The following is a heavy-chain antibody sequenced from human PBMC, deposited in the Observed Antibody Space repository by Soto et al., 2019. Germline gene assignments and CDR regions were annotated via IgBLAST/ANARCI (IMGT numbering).Heavy chain of an antibody. CDR2: ISSSSTI. Sequence: EVQLVESGGGLVQPGGSRRLSCAASGFTFSSYSMNWVRQAPGKGLEWVSYISSSSTIYYADSVKGRFTISRDNAKNSLYLQMNSLRAEDTAVYYCARDLGGDITMVRGGYWGQGTLVTVSS. CDR1: GFTFSSYS. V-gene: IGHV3-48*01. CDR3: ARDLGGDITMVRGGY. D-gene: IGHD3-10*01. J-gene: IGHJ4*02.